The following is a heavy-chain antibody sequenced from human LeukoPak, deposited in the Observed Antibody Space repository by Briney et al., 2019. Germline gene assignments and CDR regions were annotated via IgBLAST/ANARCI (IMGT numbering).Heavy chain of an antibody. CDR3: ARAGGFIAAADYDY. CDR1: GFTFSSYT. D-gene: IGHD6-13*01. J-gene: IGHJ4*02. Sequence: PGGSLRLSCAASGFTFSSYTMNWVRQAPGKGLEWVSSISGSSYYIYYADSVKGRFTISRDNAKNSLYLQMNSLRAEDTAVYYCARAGGFIAAADYDYWGQGTLVTVSS. CDR2: ISGSSYYI. V-gene: IGHV3-21*01.